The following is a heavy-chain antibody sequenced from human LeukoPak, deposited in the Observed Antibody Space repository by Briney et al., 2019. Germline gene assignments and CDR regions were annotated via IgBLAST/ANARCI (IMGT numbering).Heavy chain of an antibody. Sequence: GGSLRLSCAASGFSFGNYAMSWVRQAPGKGLEWVSAITGDGSSTYYADSVKGRFIISRDNSKKTVYLQMNSLRAEDTAVYFCAKAQRTIRQYFYDGMDVWGQGATVTVSS. CDR2: ITGDGSST. CDR3: AKAQRTIRQYFYDGMDV. CDR1: GFSFGNYA. J-gene: IGHJ6*02. D-gene: IGHD3-9*01. V-gene: IGHV3-23*01.